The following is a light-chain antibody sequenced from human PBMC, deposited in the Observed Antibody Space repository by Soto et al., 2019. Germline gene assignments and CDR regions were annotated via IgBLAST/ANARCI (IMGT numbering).Light chain of an antibody. V-gene: IGKV1-5*01. CDR1: QSISSW. CDR2: DAY. CDR3: QKLNSFHLT. Sequence: DIQMTHSPSTLSASAVDRVSITCLASQSISSWLAWYQQKPGKATKLLIYDAYSLESGVKSRFSGSGSGTEFTLTIRSMQPEDFATYYCQKLNSFHLTFGGGTTVDIK. J-gene: IGKJ4*01.